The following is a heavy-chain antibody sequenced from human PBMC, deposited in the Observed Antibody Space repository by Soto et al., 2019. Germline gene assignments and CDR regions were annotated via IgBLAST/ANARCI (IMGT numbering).Heavy chain of an antibody. CDR1: GGSISSSTYY. CDR2: INHSGST. D-gene: IGHD3-9*01. Sequence: SETLSLTCTVSGGSISSSTYYWGWIHQPPGKGLEWIASINHSGSTNYNPSLKSRVTLSVDTSKNQFSLKLSSVTAADTAVYYCATLDYDILTGYYRYNWFDPWGQGTPVTVSS. J-gene: IGHJ5*02. V-gene: IGHV4-39*07. CDR3: ATLDYDILTGYYRYNWFDP.